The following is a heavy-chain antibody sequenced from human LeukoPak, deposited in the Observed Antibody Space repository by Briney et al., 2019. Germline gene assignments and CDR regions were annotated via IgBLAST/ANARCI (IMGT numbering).Heavy chain of an antibody. CDR3: AKGHIVVVVAATPGAFDI. CDR1: GFTVSSNY. J-gene: IGHJ3*02. Sequence: GSLRLSCAASGFTVSSNYMSWVRQAPGKGLEWVSVIYSGGSTYYADSVKGRFTISRDNSKNTLYLQMNSLRPEDTAVYYCAKGHIVVVVAATPGAFDIWGQGTMVTVSS. D-gene: IGHD2-15*01. CDR2: IYSGGST. V-gene: IGHV3-66*01.